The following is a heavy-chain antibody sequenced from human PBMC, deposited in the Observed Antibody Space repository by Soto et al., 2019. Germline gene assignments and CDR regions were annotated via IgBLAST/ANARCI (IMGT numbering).Heavy chain of an antibody. J-gene: IGHJ4*02. D-gene: IGHD2-15*01. CDR3: AKSGPCCGGTCYRHIDY. CDR2: IYPDDSDT. Sequence: GESLKISCRGSGYSFTSHWIGWVRQMPGKGLEWMGVIYPDDSDTRYSPSFQGQVTISADKSINTAYLQWSSLKASDTAIYYCAKSGPCCGGTCYRHIDYWGQGTPVTVSS. V-gene: IGHV5-51*01. CDR1: GYSFTSHW.